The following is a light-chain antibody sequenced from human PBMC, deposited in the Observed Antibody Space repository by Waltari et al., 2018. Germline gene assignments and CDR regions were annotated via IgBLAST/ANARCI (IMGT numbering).Light chain of an antibody. V-gene: IGKV3-11*01. J-gene: IGKJ4*01. Sequence: EIVLTQSPATLSLSPGERATLSCRASQSVSSYLAWYQQKPGQAPRLLIYDASNSATGLPAQVSGSGSGTDFTLAISSLEPEEFAVYYCQQRSIWLTVGGGT. CDR3: QQRSIWLT. CDR2: DAS. CDR1: QSVSSY.